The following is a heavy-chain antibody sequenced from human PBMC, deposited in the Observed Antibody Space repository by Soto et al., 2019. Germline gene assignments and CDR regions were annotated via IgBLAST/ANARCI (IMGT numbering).Heavy chain of an antibody. Sequence: GESLKISCKGSGYSFTSYWIGWVRQMPGKGLEWMGIIYPGDSDTRYSPSFQGQVTISADKSISTAYLQWSSLKASDTAMFYCATVMTSYYDFWSGYFNYWGQGTLVTVSS. CDR1: GYSFTSYW. CDR3: ATVMTSYYDFWSGYFNY. V-gene: IGHV5-51*01. D-gene: IGHD3-3*01. J-gene: IGHJ4*02. CDR2: IYPGDSDT.